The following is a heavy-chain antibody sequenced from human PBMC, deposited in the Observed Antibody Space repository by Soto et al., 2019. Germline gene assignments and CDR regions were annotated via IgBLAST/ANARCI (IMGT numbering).Heavy chain of an antibody. Sequence: KESVPTLVKRTQTLTLTCTFSGFSLSDNGVGVGWIRQPPGKALEWLALIYWDDEKIYSPSLKTRLTITKDTSKNQVLLTMTNMDPVDTATYYCAHRLTWDAFDIWGQGTMVTVSS. CDR1: GFSLSDNGVG. D-gene: IGHD1-26*01. CDR2: IYWDDEK. V-gene: IGHV2-5*02. CDR3: AHRLTWDAFDI. J-gene: IGHJ3*02.